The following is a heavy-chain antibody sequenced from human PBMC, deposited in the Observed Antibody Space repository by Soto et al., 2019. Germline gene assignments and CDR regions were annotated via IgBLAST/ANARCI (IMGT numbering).Heavy chain of an antibody. CDR3: VREVGRAAAGTLEYGMDV. J-gene: IGHJ6*02. CDR1: GGTFSSYA. CDR2: IIPIFGTA. V-gene: IGHV1-69*13. D-gene: IGHD6-13*01. Sequence: SVKVSCKASGGTFSSYAISWVRQAPGQGLEWMGGIIPIFGTANYAQKFQGRVTITADESTSTAYMELSSLRSEDTAVYYCVREVGRAAAGTLEYGMDVWGQGTMVTVSS.